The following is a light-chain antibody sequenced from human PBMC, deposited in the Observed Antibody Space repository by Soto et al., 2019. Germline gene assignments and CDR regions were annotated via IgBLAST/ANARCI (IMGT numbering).Light chain of an antibody. CDR1: QSVSSY. V-gene: IGKV3-15*01. CDR3: RRYTNWTLT. J-gene: IGKJ4*02. Sequence: QGPAILLVSPGERATLSCRASQSVSSYLAWYQQKPGQAPRLLISGASTRATGIPARFSGSGSGTDFSLTISSLQSEDFAVQYCRRYTNWTLTFAGGTVVDIK. CDR2: GAS.